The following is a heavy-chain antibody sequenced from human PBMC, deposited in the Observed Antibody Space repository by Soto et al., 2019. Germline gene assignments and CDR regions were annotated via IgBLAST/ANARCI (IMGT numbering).Heavy chain of an antibody. V-gene: IGHV1-8*01. Sequence: QVQLVQSGAEVKRPGASVKVSCKASGYTYTNLDINWVRQASGQGLEWMGWMNPHSDTGFAQKFQGRVTLTRDTPTSTVYMELTSLRFDDTDVYYCARYQRGEGFTAWGQGTPVTVSS. CDR1: GYTYTNLD. CDR2: MNPHSDT. J-gene: IGHJ5*02. CDR3: ARYQRGEGFTA.